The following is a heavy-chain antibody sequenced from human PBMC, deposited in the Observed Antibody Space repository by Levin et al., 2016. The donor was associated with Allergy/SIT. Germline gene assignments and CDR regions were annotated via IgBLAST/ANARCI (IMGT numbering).Heavy chain of an antibody. V-gene: IGHV4-61*01. J-gene: IGHJ4*02. CDR1: GDSVTSGNYF. D-gene: IGHD3-9*01. Sequence: SETLSLTCIVSGDSVTSGNYFWSWIRQPPGKGLEWIGNIHYSGSTNYNPSLKSRVSISLDTSRNQFSLRLTSLTAADTAVYYCARTRIKGSSPFAWWGQGTLVTVSS. CDR2: IHYSGST. CDR3: ARTRIKGSSPFAW.